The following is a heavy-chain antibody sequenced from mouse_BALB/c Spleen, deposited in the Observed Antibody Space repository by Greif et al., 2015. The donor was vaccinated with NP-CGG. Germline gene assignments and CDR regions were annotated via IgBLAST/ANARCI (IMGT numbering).Heavy chain of an antibody. Sequence: QVQLKESGAELAKPGASVKMSCKASGYTFTSYWMHWVKQRPGQGLEWIGYINPSTGYTEYNQKFKDKATLTADKSSSTAYMQLSSLTSEDSAVYYCARAYGKGDYWGQGTTLTVSS. J-gene: IGHJ2*01. V-gene: IGHV1-7*01. CDR3: ARAYGKGDY. CDR1: GYTFTSYW. CDR2: INPSTGYT. D-gene: IGHD2-10*02.